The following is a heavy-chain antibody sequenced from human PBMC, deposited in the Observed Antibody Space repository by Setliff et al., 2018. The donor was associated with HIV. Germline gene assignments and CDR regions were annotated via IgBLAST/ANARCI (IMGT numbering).Heavy chain of an antibody. CDR1: GDSVSTRNSF. D-gene: IGHD2-15*01. CDR3: VKHVDSDFSGDPDWFDP. V-gene: IGHV4-39*01. CDR2: FSYNGGR. J-gene: IGHJ5*02. Sequence: PSETLSLTCTVSGDSVSTRNSFWGWIRQPPGKGLEWIGSFSYNGGRRYTPSLKSRVTISADMSKNQFSLNLNSVTAADTAVYYCVKHVDSDFSGDPDWFDPWGRGIPVTVSS.